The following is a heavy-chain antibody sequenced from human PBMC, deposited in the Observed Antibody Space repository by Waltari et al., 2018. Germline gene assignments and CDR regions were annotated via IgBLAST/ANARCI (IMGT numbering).Heavy chain of an antibody. CDR2: IYYSVST. D-gene: IGHD2-15*01. CDR3: ARGGGGYCSGGSCYSHFDY. CDR1: GGSISSSSFY. Sequence: QLQLQESGPGLVKPSETLSLTCTVSGGSISSSSFYWGWIRQPPGKGLEWIGSIYYSVSTYYNPSLKSRVTISVDTSKNQFSLKLSSVTAADTAVYYCARGGGGYCSGGSCYSHFDYWGQGTLVTVSS. V-gene: IGHV4-39*01. J-gene: IGHJ4*02.